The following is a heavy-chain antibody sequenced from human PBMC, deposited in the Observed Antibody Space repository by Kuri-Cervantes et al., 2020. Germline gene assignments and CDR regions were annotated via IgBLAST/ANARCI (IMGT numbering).Heavy chain of an antibody. CDR2: IKQDGSEK. D-gene: IGHD2-8*01. V-gene: IGHV3-7*01. J-gene: IGHJ4*02. CDR3: ARGNGPSPFRLDY. Sequence: GESLKISCAASGFTFSSYWMSWVRQAPGKGLEWVANIKQDGSEKYYVDSVKGRFTISRDNAKNSLYLQMNSLRDEDTAVYYCARGNGPSPFRLDYWGQGTPVTVSS. CDR1: GFTFSSYW.